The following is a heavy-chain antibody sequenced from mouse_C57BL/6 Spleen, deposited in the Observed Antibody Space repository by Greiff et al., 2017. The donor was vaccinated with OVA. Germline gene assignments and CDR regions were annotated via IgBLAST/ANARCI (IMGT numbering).Heavy chain of an antibody. V-gene: IGHV1-15*01. CDR3: AIYGYEFAY. CDR1: GYTFTDYE. D-gene: IGHD1-1*01. CDR2: IDPETGGT. Sequence: QVQLQQSGAELVRPGASVTLSCKASGYTFTDYEMHWVKQTPVHGLEWIGAIDPETGGTAYNQKFKGKAILTADKSSSTAYMQLSSLTSEDSAVYYCAIYGYEFAYWGQGTLVTVSA. J-gene: IGHJ3*01.